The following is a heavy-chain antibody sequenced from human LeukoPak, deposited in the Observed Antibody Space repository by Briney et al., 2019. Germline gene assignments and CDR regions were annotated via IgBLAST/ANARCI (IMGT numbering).Heavy chain of an antibody. Sequence: PGGSLRLSCAASGFTVSSNYMSWVRQAPGKGLERVSVIYSGGSTYYADSVKGRFTISRDNSKNTLYLQMNSLRAEDTAVYYCARGPEVRGVTWFDPWGQGTLVTVSS. CDR1: GFTVSSNY. J-gene: IGHJ5*02. CDR3: ARGPEVRGVTWFDP. CDR2: IYSGGST. V-gene: IGHV3-66*01. D-gene: IGHD3-10*01.